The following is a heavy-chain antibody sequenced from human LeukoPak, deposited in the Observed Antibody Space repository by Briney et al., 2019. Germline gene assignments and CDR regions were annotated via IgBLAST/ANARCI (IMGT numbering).Heavy chain of an antibody. CDR1: GYSISSGYY. J-gene: IGHJ4*02. V-gene: IGHV4-38-2*02. D-gene: IGHD6-19*01. Sequence: SETLSLTCTVSGYSISSGYYWGWIRQPPGKGLEWIGSIYHSGSTYYNPSLKSRVTISVDTSKNQFSLKLSSVTAADTAVYYCARGSSGWFKYYFDYWGQGTLVTVSS. CDR3: ARGSSGWFKYYFDY. CDR2: IYHSGST.